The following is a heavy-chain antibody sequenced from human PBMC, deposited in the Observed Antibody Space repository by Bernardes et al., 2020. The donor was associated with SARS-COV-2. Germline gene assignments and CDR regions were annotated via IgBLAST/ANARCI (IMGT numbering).Heavy chain of an antibody. V-gene: IGHV3-21*06. CDR3: ARVDFSNLYSFDY. D-gene: IGHD4-4*01. J-gene: IGHJ4*02. Sequence: GGSLRLSCAASGFTFSSYTMNWVRQAPGKGLEWISPISTSSSYISYSDPGRGRFTISRTTAKNSVSLQMNSLTAEDTAVYYCARVDFSNLYSFDYWGQGTPVTVSS. CDR2: ISTSSSYI. CDR1: GFTFSSYT.